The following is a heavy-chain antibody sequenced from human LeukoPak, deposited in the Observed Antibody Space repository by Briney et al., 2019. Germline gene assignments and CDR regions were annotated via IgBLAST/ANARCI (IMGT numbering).Heavy chain of an antibody. CDR1: GFSFMNAW. J-gene: IGHJ4*02. CDR2: IKSNADGGTP. D-gene: IGHD2/OR15-2a*01. V-gene: IGHV3-15*01. CDR3: TTFYHEYSPY. Sequence: GGSLRLSCAASGFSFMNAWMIWVRQAPGKGLEWVGRIKSNADGGTPDYAAPARGRFTVSRDDSKNTLYLQMNSLKTEDTAVYYCTTFYHEYSPYWGRGTLVTVSS.